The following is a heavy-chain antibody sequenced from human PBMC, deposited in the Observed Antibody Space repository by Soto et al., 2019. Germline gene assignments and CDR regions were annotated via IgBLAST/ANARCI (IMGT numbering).Heavy chain of an antibody. V-gene: IGHV3-23*01. CDR2: IIVSVSRT. CDR1: GFTFSSYA. Sequence: GGSLRLSCAASGFTFSSYAMSWVRQAPGKGLEWVSAIIVSVSRTYYADSVEGRFTISRDNSKNTLSRQMNSLGAEDTAVYFCARRPPGNRFFHDFWGQGALVTVSS. D-gene: IGHD1-1*01. J-gene: IGHJ4*02. CDR3: ARRPPGNRFFHDF.